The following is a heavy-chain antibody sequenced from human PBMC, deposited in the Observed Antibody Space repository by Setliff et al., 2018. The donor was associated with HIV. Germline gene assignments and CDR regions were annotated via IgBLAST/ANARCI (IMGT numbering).Heavy chain of an antibody. CDR3: ATSPLGYCSGGSCYQYFDY. CDR1: GYSFTNYW. CDR2: IWPDDSDT. V-gene: IGHV5-51*01. Sequence: GESLKISCKASGYSFTNYWVGWVRQMPANGLEWMGLIWPDDSDTIYSPSFQGQVTMSADKSISTAYLQWSSLKAPDTAMYYCATSPLGYCSGGSCYQYFDYWGPGTLVTVSS. J-gene: IGHJ4*02. D-gene: IGHD2-15*01.